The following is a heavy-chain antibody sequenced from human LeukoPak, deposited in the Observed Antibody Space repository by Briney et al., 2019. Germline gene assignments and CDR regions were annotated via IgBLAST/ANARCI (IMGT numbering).Heavy chain of an antibody. CDR3: AKVGGYGDSGPLDY. CDR2: ISGSGGST. J-gene: IGHJ4*02. V-gene: IGHV3-23*01. D-gene: IGHD4-17*01. Sequence: AGGSLRLSCAASGLTGSHNYVSWVRQAPGKGLEWVSAISGSGGSTYYADSVKGRFTISRDNSKNTLYLQMNSLRAEDTAVYYCAKVGGYGDSGPLDYWGPGTLVTVPS. CDR1: GLTGSHNY.